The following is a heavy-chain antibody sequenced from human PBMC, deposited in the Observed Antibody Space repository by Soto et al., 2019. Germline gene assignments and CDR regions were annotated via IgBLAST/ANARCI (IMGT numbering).Heavy chain of an antibody. CDR2: ISDNGRP. V-gene: IGHV4-31*03. CDR3: ARNDSGSKNFDY. J-gene: IGHJ4*02. Sequence: SETLSLTCSVSDGSISSGGYYWGWIRLHPGKGLEWIGYISDNGRPYYNPSLKSRATISEDRSKNQFSLRLRSVTAADTAVYYCARNDSGSKNFDYWGQGTLVTVSS. D-gene: IGHD3-10*01. CDR1: DGSISSGGYY.